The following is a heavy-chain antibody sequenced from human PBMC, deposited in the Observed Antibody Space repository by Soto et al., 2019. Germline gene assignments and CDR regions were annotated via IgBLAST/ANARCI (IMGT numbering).Heavy chain of an antibody. CDR2: ISSSGSTI. CDR1: SYE. J-gene: IGHJ6*02. CDR3: AVTMNYGMDV. V-gene: IGHV3-48*03. Sequence: EVQLVESGGGLVQPGGSLRLSCAASSYEMNWVRQAPGKGLEWVSYISSSGSTIYYADSVKGRFIISRDNAKNSLYLQMNSLRAEDTAVYYCAVTMNYGMDVWGQGTTITVSS. D-gene: IGHD3-22*01.